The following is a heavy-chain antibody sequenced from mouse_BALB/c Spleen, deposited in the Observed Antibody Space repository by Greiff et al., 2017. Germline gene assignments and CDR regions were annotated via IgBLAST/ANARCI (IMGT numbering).Heavy chain of an antibody. V-gene: IGHV3-6*02. J-gene: IGHJ1*01. D-gene: IGHD1-1*01. CDR3: ARVVGGYFDV. Sequence: VQLKESGPGLVKPSQSLSLTCSVTGYSITSGYYWNWIRQFPGNKLEWMGYISYDGSNNYNPSLKNRISITRDTSKNQFFLKLNSVTTEDTATYYCARVVGGYFDVWGAGTTVTVSS. CDR2: ISYDGSN. CDR1: GYSITSGYY.